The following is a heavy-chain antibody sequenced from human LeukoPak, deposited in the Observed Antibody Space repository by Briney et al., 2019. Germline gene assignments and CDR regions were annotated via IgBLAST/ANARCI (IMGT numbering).Heavy chain of an antibody. CDR3: ARRGRITMVRGVRTNWFDP. V-gene: IGHV4-4*02. D-gene: IGHD3-10*01. J-gene: IGHJ5*02. CDR1: GGSISSSNW. CDR2: IYHSGST. Sequence: SETLSLTCAVSGGSISSSNWWSWVRQPPGKGLEWIGEIYHSGSTNYNPSLKSRVTISVDTSKNQFSLKLSSVTAADTAVYYCARRGRITMVRGVRTNWFDPWGQGTLVTVSS.